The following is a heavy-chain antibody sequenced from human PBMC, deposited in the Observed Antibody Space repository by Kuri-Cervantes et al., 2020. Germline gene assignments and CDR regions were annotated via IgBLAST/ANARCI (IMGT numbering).Heavy chain of an antibody. D-gene: IGHD7-27*01. Sequence: GESLKISCAASGFTFSSYGMHWVRQAPGKGLEWVAVISYDGSNNYYADSVKGRFTISRDNSKNTLYLQMNSLRAEDTAVYYCARVWADYYYYYGMDVWGQGTTVTVSS. J-gene: IGHJ6*02. V-gene: IGHV3-30*03. CDR2: ISYDGSNN. CDR3: ARVWADYYYYYGMDV. CDR1: GFTFSSYG.